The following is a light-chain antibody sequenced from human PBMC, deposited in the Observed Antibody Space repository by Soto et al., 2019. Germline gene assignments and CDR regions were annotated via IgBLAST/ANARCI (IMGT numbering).Light chain of an antibody. CDR1: QSITTF. J-gene: IGKJ4*01. V-gene: IGKV1-39*01. Sequence: DIQVTQSPSSLSASVGDRVTITCRASQSITTFLNWYQQKPGKAPNLLIYAASSLQSGVPSRFSGSGSGTDFTLNISSLQPEDFATYYCQQSYSSPLTFGGGTKVEIK. CDR3: QQSYSSPLT. CDR2: AAS.